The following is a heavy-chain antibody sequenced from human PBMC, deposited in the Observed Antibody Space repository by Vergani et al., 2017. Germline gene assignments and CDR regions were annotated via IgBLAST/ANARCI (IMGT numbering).Heavy chain of an antibody. Sequence: QVQLVESGGGVVQPGRSLRLSCAASGFTFSSYGMHWVRQAPGKGLEWVAVIWYDGSNKYYADSVKGLFTISRDNSKNTLYLQMNSLRAEDTAVYYCAREGGYCSSTSCYSFDAFDIWGQGTMVTVSS. D-gene: IGHD2-2*02. CDR3: AREGGYCSSTSCYSFDAFDI. CDR2: IWYDGSNK. J-gene: IGHJ3*02. CDR1: GFTFSSYG. V-gene: IGHV3-33*08.